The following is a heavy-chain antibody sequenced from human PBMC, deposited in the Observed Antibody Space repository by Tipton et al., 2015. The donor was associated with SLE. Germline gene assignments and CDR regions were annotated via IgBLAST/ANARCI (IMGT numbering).Heavy chain of an antibody. D-gene: IGHD6-19*01. CDR2: VTWKGETT. CDR1: GFTVSSNY. J-gene: IGHJ4*02. V-gene: IGHV3-20*04. Sequence: SLRLSCAASGFTVSSNYMSWVRQAPGKGLEWVSGVTWKGETTGYADSVRGRFTITRDNAKNSLFLQMNSLKVEDTALYFCARDHIAVSGTSLDHWGQGILVTVSS. CDR3: ARDHIAVSGTSLDH.